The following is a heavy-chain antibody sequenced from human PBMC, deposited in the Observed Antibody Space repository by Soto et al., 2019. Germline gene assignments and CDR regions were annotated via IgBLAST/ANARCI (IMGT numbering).Heavy chain of an antibody. Sequence: SETLSLTCAVYGGSFSGYYCSWIRQPPGKGLEWIGEINHSGSTNYHPSLKSRVTISVDTSKNQFSLKLSAVTAADTAVYDCARRPAVVPAAIDYYGMDVWGQGTTVTVSS. CDR3: ARRPAVVPAAIDYYGMDV. CDR1: GGSFSGYY. J-gene: IGHJ6*02. D-gene: IGHD2-2*01. CDR2: INHSGST. V-gene: IGHV4-34*01.